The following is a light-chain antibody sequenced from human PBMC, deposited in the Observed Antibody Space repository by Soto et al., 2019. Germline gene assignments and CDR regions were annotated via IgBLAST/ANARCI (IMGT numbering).Light chain of an antibody. CDR3: QQRKVWPPVT. CDR2: GAF. J-gene: IGKJ5*01. Sequence: LPQTPATLSLSTLERATLSFRSSQSVSINLAWYQQKPGQAPRLLIYGAFNRATGIPARFSGSGSGTDFTLTISSLEPEHSAVYYCQQRKVWPPVTFGQGTRLEIK. V-gene: IGKV3-11*01. CDR1: QSVSIN.